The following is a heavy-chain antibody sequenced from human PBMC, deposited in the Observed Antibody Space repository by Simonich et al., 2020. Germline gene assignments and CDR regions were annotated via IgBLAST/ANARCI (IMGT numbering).Heavy chain of an antibody. CDR1: GFTFSSYW. V-gene: IGHV3-74*01. CDR3: ARDYSNYDAFDI. J-gene: IGHJ3*02. D-gene: IGHD4-4*01. Sequence: EVQLVESGGGLVQPGGSLRLSCAASGFTFSSYWMNWVRQATGKGLVWVSCINRDGSSTSYADSVKGRFTISRDNAKNTLYLQMNSLRAEDTAVYYCARDYSNYDAFDIWGQGTMVTVSS. CDR2: INRDGSST.